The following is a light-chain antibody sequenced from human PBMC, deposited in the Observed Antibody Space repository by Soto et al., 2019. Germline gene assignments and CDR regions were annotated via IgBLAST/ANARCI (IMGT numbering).Light chain of an antibody. CDR3: QQYGSSPRT. CDR1: QSVSSSY. CDR2: GAS. J-gene: IGKJ3*01. Sequence: MVLTQSPGTLALSPGERATLSCSASQSVSSSYLAWYQQKPGQAPRLLLYGASSRATGIPDRFSGSGSGTDFTLTISRLEPEDFAVYYCQQYGSSPRTFGPGTKVDIK. V-gene: IGKV3-20*01.